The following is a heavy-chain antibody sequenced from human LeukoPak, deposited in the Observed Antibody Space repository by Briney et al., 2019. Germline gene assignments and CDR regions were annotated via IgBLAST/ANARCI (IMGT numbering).Heavy chain of an antibody. Sequence: GGSLRLSCAASGFTFSSYGMHWVRQAPGKGLEWVALISYGGSNQYYADSVKGRFTISRDNSKNTLYLQMNSLRAEDTAVYYCAKDLIAVAGLIKDHYYYYYMDVWGKGTTVTVSS. CDR3: AKDLIAVAGLIKDHYYYYYMDV. CDR1: GFTFSSYG. J-gene: IGHJ6*03. D-gene: IGHD6-19*01. CDR2: ISYGGSNQ. V-gene: IGHV3-30*18.